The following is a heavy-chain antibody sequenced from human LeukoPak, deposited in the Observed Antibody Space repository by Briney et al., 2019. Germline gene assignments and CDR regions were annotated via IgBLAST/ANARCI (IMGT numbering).Heavy chain of an antibody. CDR3: ARASGLYYFDY. V-gene: IGHV1-46*01. CDR2: INPSGGST. CDR1: GYTFTIYY. Sequence: ASVKVCSRASGYTFTIYYMHWVRPAPGQGLEWMGIINPSGGSTSYAQKFQGRVTMTRDTSTSTVYMELSSLRSEDTAVYYCARASGLYYFDYWGQGTLVTVSS. J-gene: IGHJ4*02. D-gene: IGHD3-3*01.